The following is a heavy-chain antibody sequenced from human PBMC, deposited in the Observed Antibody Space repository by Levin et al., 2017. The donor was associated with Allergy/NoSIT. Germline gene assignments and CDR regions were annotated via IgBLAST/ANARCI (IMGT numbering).Heavy chain of an antibody. CDR3: TLLTTIYDYGMDV. CDR2: IRSKANSYAT. D-gene: IGHD4-17*01. J-gene: IGHJ6*02. V-gene: IGHV3-73*01. Sequence: GGSLRLSCAASGFTFSGSAMHWVRQASGKGLEWVGRIRSKANSYATAYAASVKGRFTISRDDSKNTAYLQMNSLKTEDTAVYYCTLLTTIYDYGMDVWGQGTTVTVSS. CDR1: GFTFSGSA.